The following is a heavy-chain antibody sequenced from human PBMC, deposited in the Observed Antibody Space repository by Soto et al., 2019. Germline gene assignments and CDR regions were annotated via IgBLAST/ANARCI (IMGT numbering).Heavy chain of an antibody. D-gene: IGHD3-9*01. CDR3: ARVPVLRYFDWLSPYYFDY. CDR1: GGSISSYY. Sequence: SETLSLTCTVSGGSISSYYWSWIRQPPGKGLEWIGYIYYSGSTNYNPSLKSRVTISVDTSKNQFSLKLSSVTAADTAVYYCARVPVLRYFDWLSPYYFDYWGQGTLVTVS. J-gene: IGHJ4*02. CDR2: IYYSGST. V-gene: IGHV4-59*01.